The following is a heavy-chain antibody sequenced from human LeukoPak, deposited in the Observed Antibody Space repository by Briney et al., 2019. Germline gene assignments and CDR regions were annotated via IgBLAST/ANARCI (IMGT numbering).Heavy chain of an antibody. CDR2: ISIASSYI. D-gene: IGHD5-24*01. CDR1: GFSFSTYD. Sequence: GGSLRLSCAAAGFSFSTYDMNWVRQAPGKGLEWVSSISIASSYIFYADSVKGRFTISRDNANNSLYLQMSSLRAEDTAAYYCARWLQTRYYMDVWGKGTTVTVSS. CDR3: ARWLQTRYYMDV. J-gene: IGHJ6*03. V-gene: IGHV3-21*01.